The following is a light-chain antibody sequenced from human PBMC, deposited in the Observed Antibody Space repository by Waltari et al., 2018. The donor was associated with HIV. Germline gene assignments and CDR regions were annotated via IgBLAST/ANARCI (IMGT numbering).Light chain of an antibody. J-gene: IGLJ3*02. Sequence: QSALTQPASVSGSPGQSITMSCTGTSSDVRDNNYVPWYQQHPGKSPKLIIYEVTYRPSGVSYRFSGSKSGDTASLTISGLQAEDEADYYCSSYTNITTRLFGGGTRLTVL. CDR3: SSYTNITTRL. V-gene: IGLV2-14*01. CDR1: SSDVRDNNY. CDR2: EVT.